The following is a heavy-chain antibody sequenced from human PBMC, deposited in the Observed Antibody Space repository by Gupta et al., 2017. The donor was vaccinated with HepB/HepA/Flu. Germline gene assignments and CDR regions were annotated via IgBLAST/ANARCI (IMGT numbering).Heavy chain of an antibody. V-gene: IGHV3-23*01. Sequence: EVQLLESGGGLVQPGGSLRLSCAASGFPFSSYAMSWVRQAPGKGLVWVSAISGSVGSTYYADSVKGLFTIARDNSKNTLYLQMNSLRAEDTAVYYCAKGPSPYWGQGTLVTVSS. CDR3: AKGPSPY. CDR2: ISGSVGST. J-gene: IGHJ4*02. CDR1: GFPFSSYA.